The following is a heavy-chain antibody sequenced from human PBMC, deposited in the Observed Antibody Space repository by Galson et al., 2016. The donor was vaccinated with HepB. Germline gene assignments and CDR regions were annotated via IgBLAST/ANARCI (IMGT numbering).Heavy chain of an antibody. Sequence: PALVKPTQTLTLTCTFSGFSLSTSGVGVGWIRQPPGKALEWLAIIYWDGDKRYSPSLKSRATITKDTSKNQVVLTMTNMDPVDTATDYRAVRPEYDSSGYPVEYWGQGTLVTVSS. J-gene: IGHJ4*02. CDR3: AVRPEYDSSGYPVEY. CDR2: IYWDGDK. CDR1: GFSLSTSGVG. D-gene: IGHD3-22*01. V-gene: IGHV2-5*02.